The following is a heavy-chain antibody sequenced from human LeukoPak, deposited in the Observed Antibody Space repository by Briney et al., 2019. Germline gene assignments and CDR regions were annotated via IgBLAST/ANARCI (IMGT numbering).Heavy chain of an antibody. CDR2: VSSDGRNK. Sequence: GGSLRLSCAASGFAFSYYPMHWVRQAPGKGLEWVAVVSSDGRNKYYADSVKGRFTISRDNSKNTLYLQMNSLRVEDTAVYYCARDTALTTVTTMPFDYWGQGTLVTVSS. D-gene: IGHD4-17*01. CDR3: ARDTALTTVTTMPFDY. CDR1: GFAFSYYP. V-gene: IGHV3-30*04. J-gene: IGHJ4*02.